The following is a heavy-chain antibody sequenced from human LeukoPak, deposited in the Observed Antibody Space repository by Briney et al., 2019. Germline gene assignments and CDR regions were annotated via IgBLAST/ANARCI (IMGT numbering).Heavy chain of an antibody. J-gene: IGHJ4*02. CDR1: GGSFSGYY. D-gene: IGHD2-2*02. CDR2: INHSGST. Sequence: PSETLSLTCAVYGGSFSGYYWSWIRQPPGKGLEWIGEINHSGSTNYNPSLESRASISVDTSKNQFSLKLSSVTAADTAVYYCAMSDGYCSSTTCYNPFDYWGQGTLVTVSS. V-gene: IGHV4-34*09. CDR3: AMSDGYCSSTTCYNPFDY.